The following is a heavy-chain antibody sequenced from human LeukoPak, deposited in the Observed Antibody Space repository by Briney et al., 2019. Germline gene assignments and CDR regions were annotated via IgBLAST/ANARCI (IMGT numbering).Heavy chain of an antibody. CDR3: ARGPPPNYSSFGVIYSHYMDV. J-gene: IGHJ6*03. V-gene: IGHV3-48*01. CDR1: GFTFSSYS. D-gene: IGHD6-6*01. Sequence: PGGSLRLSCAASGFTFSSYSMNWVRQAPGKGLEGVSYISSDSSTTYYADSVKGRFTISRDNAKNSLYMQMNSLRAEDTAVYYCARGPPPNYSSFGVIYSHYMDVWGKGTPVTVSS. CDR2: ISSDSSTT.